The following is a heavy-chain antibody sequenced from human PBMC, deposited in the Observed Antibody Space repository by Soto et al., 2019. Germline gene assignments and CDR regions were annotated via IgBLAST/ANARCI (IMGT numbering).Heavy chain of an antibody. CDR2: IYYSGST. V-gene: IGHV4-30-4*01. D-gene: IGHD6-13*01. Sequence: SETLSLTCTVSGGSISSGGYYWSWIRQPPGKGLEWIGYIYYSGSTYYNPSLKSRVTISVDTSKNQFSLKLSAVTAADTAVYYCARAGSSWLFDYWGQGTLVTVSS. J-gene: IGHJ4*02. CDR1: GGSISSGGYY. CDR3: ARAGSSWLFDY.